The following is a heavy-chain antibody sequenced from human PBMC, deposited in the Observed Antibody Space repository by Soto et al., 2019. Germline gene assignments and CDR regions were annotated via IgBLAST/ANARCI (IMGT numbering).Heavy chain of an antibody. CDR2: IYYSGST. D-gene: IGHD3-3*01. V-gene: IGHV4-61*01. CDR1: GGSVSSGSYY. J-gene: IGHJ6*02. Sequence: SETLSLTCTVSGGSVSSGSYYWSWIRQPPGKGLEWIGYIYYSGSTNYNPSLKSRVTISVDTSKNQFSLKLSSVTAADTAVYYCARDELGNYDFLSGYGAPLYYGMDVWGQGTTVTVSS. CDR3: ARDELGNYDFLSGYGAPLYYGMDV.